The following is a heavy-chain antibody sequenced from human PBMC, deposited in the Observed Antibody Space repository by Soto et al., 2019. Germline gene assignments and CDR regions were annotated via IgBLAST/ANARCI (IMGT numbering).Heavy chain of an antibody. CDR2: ISSSSSTI. V-gene: IGHV3-48*02. J-gene: IGHJ3*02. CDR3: ARFSALAVDAFAI. CDR1: GFTFSSYS. D-gene: IGHD1-1*01. Sequence: GGSLRLSCAASGFTFSSYSMNWVRQAPGKGLEWVSYISSSSSTIYYADSVKGRFTISRDNAKNSLYLQVNSLRDEDTAVYYCARFSALAVDAFAIWGQGTMVTVSS.